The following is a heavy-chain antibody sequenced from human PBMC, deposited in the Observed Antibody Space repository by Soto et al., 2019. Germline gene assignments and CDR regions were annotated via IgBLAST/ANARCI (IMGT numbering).Heavy chain of an antibody. J-gene: IGHJ6*02. CDR2: IYSGGST. CDR3: ARDSRGDTAMYPIFWYYGMDV. D-gene: IGHD5-18*01. Sequence: TGGSLRLSCAASGFTVSSNYMSWVRQAPGKGLEWVSVIYSGGSTYYADSVKGRFTISRDNSKNTLYLQMNSLRAEDTAVYYCARDSRGDTAMYPIFWYYGMDVWGQGTTVTVSS. CDR1: GFTVSSNY. V-gene: IGHV3-53*01.